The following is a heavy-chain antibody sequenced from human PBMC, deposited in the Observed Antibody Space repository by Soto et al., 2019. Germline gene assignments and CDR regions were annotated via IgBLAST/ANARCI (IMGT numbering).Heavy chain of an antibody. CDR1: RGTTTGSSFY. CDR2: IYHSGTT. CDR3: ASRQGQRQLGGFDC. D-gene: IGHD6-13*01. J-gene: IGHJ5*01. Sequence: PSETLSLTCAVSRGTTTGSSFYWGWIRQPPGMGMEWIGSIYHSGTTYYNPSLKSRVTISVDTSKNQFSLKLNSVTAADTAVYFCASRQGQRQLGGFDCWGRGTLVTVSS. V-gene: IGHV4-39*01.